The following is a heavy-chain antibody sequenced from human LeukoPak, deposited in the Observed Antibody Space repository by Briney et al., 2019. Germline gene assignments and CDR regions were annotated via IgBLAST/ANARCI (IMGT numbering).Heavy chain of an antibody. J-gene: IGHJ5*02. CDR1: GLTFSDYY. Sequence: GGSLRLSCAASGLTFSDYYMSWIRQAPGKGLEWLSYINIGGTNTHYADSVKGRFTISRDNAKKSLYLEMTNLRAEDTAVYYCATDGVGFDTWGQGVLVTVSS. CDR2: INIGGTNT. CDR3: ATDGVGFDT. V-gene: IGHV3-11*01.